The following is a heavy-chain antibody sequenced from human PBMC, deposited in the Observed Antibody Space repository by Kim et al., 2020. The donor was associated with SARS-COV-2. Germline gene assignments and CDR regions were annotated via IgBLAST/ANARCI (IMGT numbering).Heavy chain of an antibody. V-gene: IGHV3-33*01. CDR2: IWYDGSNK. CDR1: GFTFSSYG. Sequence: GGSLRLSCAASGFTFSSYGMHWVRQAPGKGLEWVAVIWYDGSNKYYADSVKGRFTISRDNSKNTLYLQMNSLRAEDTAVYYCARDPSYDGDYVFDYWGQGTLVTVSS. D-gene: IGHD4-17*01. CDR3: ARDPSYDGDYVFDY. J-gene: IGHJ4*02.